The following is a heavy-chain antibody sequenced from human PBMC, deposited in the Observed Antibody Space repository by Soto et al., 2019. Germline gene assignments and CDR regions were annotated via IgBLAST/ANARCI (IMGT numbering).Heavy chain of an antibody. D-gene: IGHD4-17*01. V-gene: IGHV4-4*02. CDR3: ARKAATVTDYYFDF. Sequence: PSETLYRTCAFSGVSISSTSWWSLFRQPPGKGLEWIGEIYHHGSTNYNPALEGRATVTVDKSRNRFSLKVTSVTAADTAVYYCARKAATVTDYYFDFLSQGSLVTVSS. CDR2: IYHHGST. J-gene: IGHJ4*02. CDR1: GVSISSTSW.